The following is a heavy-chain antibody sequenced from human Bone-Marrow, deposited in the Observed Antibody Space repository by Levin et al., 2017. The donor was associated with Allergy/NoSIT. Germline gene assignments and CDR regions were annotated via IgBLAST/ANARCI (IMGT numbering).Heavy chain of an antibody. CDR3: AKDLKQRFLDRDGNFFDP. D-gene: IGHD3-3*01. CDR1: GYIFTDYY. J-gene: IGHJ5*02. Sequence: ASVKVSCKASGYIFTDYYLNWVRQAPGRGLEWMGWISPSTGGTKYAHNFQGRVTMTRDTSTSTSYMELSSLRSDDTAVYYCAKDLKQRFLDRDGNFFDPWGQGTLVIVSS. CDR2: ISPSTGGT. V-gene: IGHV1-2*02.